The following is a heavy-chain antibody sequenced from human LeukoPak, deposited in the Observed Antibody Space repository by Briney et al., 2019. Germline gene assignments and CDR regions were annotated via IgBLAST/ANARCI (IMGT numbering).Heavy chain of an antibody. CDR1: GYTFTSYD. CDR2: MNPNSGNT. D-gene: IGHD2-2*02. CDR3: AREWYCSSTSCYNDAFDI. Sequence: ASVKVSCRASGYTFTSYDINWVRQATGQGLEWMGWMNPNSGNTGYAQKFQGRVTMTRNTSISTAYMELSSLRPEDTAVYYCAREWYCSSTSCYNDAFDIWGQGTMVTVS. J-gene: IGHJ3*02. V-gene: IGHV1-8*01.